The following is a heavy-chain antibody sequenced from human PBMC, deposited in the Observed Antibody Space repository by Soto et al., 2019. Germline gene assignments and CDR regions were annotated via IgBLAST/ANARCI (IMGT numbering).Heavy chain of an antibody. CDR2: IIPIFGIA. V-gene: IGHV1-69*12. D-gene: IGHD5-18*01. CDR3: ARDGDTAMVTLYYYGMDV. CDR1: GGTFSSYA. Sequence: QVQLVQSGAEVKKPGSSVKVSCKASGGTFSSYAISWVRQAPGQGLEWMGGIIPIFGIANYAQKFQGRVTITADESTSTAYMELSSLRSEDTAVYYCARDGDTAMVTLYYYGMDVWGQGTTVTVSS. J-gene: IGHJ6*02.